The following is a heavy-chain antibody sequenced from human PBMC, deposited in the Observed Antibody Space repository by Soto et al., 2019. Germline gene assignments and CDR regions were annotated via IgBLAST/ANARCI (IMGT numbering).Heavy chain of an antibody. D-gene: IGHD6-13*01. CDR3: ARSPTQQLDYYYYYGMDV. CDR1: GGTFSSYA. Sequence: QVQLVQSGAEVKKPGSSVKVSCKASGGTFSSYAISWVRQAPGQGLEWMGGIIPIFGTANYAQKFQGRVTITADESTSTAYMELSSLRSEDTAVYYCARSPTQQLDYYYYYGMDVWGQGTTVTVSS. CDR2: IIPIFGTA. V-gene: IGHV1-69*01. J-gene: IGHJ6*02.